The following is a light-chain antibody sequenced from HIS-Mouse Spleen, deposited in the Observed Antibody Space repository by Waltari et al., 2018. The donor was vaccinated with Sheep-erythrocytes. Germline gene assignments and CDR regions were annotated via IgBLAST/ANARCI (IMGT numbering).Light chain of an antibody. CDR2: EVS. CDR3: SSYTSSSTQV. CDR1: SRDGGGDTS. Sequence: QSALTQPASVSVPPGQSITISCTGTSRDGGGDTSVSWYQQHPCKAPKLMVYEVSNRPSGVSKRFSGSKSGNTASLTISGLQAEDEADYYCSSYTSSSTQVFGGGTKLTVL. V-gene: IGLV2-14*01. J-gene: IGLJ2*01.